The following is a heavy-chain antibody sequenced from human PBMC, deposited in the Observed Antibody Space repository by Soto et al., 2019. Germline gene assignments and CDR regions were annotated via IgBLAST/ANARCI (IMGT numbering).Heavy chain of an antibody. V-gene: IGHV1-46*01. CDR3: AKDWESSRDRFAY. CDR1: GYTFTNYY. Sequence: ASVKVSCKASGYTFTNYYMHWARQAPEQGIEWMGIINPSGGSTSYAQKFQGRVTMSRDTSRSTVYMELSSLRSEDTAVYYCAKDWESSRDRFAYWGQGTLVTVSS. D-gene: IGHD3-16*01. CDR2: INPSGGST. J-gene: IGHJ4*02.